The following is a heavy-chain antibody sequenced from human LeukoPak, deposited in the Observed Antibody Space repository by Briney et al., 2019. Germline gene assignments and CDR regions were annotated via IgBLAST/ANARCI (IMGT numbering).Heavy chain of an antibody. V-gene: IGHV4-59*01. Sequence: SETLSLTCTVSSHSLNTYYWPCTRQTPGKELEWIGFVASSGTSNYNPSLKSRVSISIDTSKYQFPLALTSGTPADTAFYYVARVVRRVVTSNWFDPWGQGTLVSVSS. J-gene: IGHJ5*02. CDR2: VASSGTS. CDR1: SHSLNTYY. CDR3: ARVVRRVVTSNWFDP. D-gene: IGHD2-21*02.